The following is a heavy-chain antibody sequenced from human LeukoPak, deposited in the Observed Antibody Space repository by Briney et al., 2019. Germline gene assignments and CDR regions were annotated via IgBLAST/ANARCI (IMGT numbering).Heavy chain of an antibody. CDR2: INHSGST. V-gene: IGHV4-34*01. J-gene: IGHJ4*02. CDR1: GGSLSGYY. CDR3: ARGTMVRGVIILV. Sequence: SETLSLTCAVYGGSLSGYYWSWIRQPPGKGLEWIGEINHSGSTNYNPSLKSRVTISVDTSKNQFSLKLSSVTAADTAVYYCARGTMVRGVIILVWGQGTLVTVSS. D-gene: IGHD3-10*01.